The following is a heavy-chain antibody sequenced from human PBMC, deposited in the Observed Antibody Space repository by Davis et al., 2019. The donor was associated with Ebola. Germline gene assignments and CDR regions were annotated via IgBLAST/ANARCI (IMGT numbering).Heavy chain of an antibody. V-gene: IGHV3-23*01. CDR1: GFTFSAHT. CDR2: LNGGSVYI. D-gene: IGHD3-3*01. Sequence: PGGSLRLSCAASGFTFSAHTMLWVRQAPGKGLEWVSSLNGGSVYIYYAESVRGRFSISRDNSQNTLSLQMNSLRAEDTAVYYCARDPTRTYYDFWSGSSDYYYGMDVWGQGTTVTVSS. CDR3: ARDPTRTYYDFWSGSSDYYYGMDV. J-gene: IGHJ6*02.